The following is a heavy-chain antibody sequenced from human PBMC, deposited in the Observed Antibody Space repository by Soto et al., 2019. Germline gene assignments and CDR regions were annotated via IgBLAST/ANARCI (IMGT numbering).Heavy chain of an antibody. V-gene: IGHV4-30-2*01. D-gene: IGHD4-17*01. CDR1: GGSISSGGYS. J-gene: IGHJ4*02. CDR2: IYQSVNT. Sequence: QLQLQESGSGLVKPSQTLSLACAVSGGSISSGGYSWSWIRQPPGKGLEWLGYIYQSVNTFYHPSLKGRVTISVDTSKNQFSLKLSSVTAADTAVYYCARADYGDYFDYWGQGTLVTVSS. CDR3: ARADYGDYFDY.